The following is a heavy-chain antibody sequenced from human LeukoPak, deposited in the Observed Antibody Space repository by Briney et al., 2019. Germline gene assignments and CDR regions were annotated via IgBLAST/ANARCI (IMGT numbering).Heavy chain of an antibody. CDR1: GFTVSNNY. CDR3: ATIVPDVVASLTFDY. CDR2: IYSDGGT. D-gene: IGHD2-15*01. J-gene: IGHJ4*02. V-gene: IGHV3-66*01. Sequence: GGSLRLSCAASGFTVSNNYMSWVRQAPGKGLEWVSVIYSDGGTYNADSVRGRFTISRDNSKNTLYLQMNSLRVEDTAVYYCATIVPDVVASLTFDYWGQGTLVTVSS.